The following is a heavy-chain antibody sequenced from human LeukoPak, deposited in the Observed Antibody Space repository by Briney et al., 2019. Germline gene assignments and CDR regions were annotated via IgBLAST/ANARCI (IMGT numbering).Heavy chain of an antibody. J-gene: IGHJ4*02. CDR1: GFTFNSFS. V-gene: IGHV3-23*01. CDR3: AKEAQYYDSSGYKGLDY. D-gene: IGHD3-22*01. Sequence: GGSLRLSCAASGFTFNSFSMNWVRQAPGKGLEWVSAISGSGGSTYYADSVKGRFTISRDNSKNTLYLQMNSLRAEDTAVYYCAKEAQYYDSSGYKGLDYWGQGTLVTVSS. CDR2: ISGSGGST.